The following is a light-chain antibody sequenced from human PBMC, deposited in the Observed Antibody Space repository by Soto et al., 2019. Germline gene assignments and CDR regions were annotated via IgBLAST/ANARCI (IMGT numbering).Light chain of an antibody. J-gene: IGKJ2*01. CDR1: QSIGRW. V-gene: IGKV1-5*01. CDR2: DVS. CDR3: LQYDSRYT. Sequence: DIQMTQSPSTLSAAVGDRVTSTCLASQSIGRWLAWYQQKPGKAPRLLIHDVSSLQSGVPSRFSGSGSGTEFTLTISSLQPDDFASYYCLQYDSRYTFGQGTKVDIK.